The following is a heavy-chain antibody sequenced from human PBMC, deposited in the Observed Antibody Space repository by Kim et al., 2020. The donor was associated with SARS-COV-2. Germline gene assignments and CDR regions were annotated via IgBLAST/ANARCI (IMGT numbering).Heavy chain of an antibody. CDR2: IIHDGSQE. CDR1: GFTFSSSG. J-gene: IGHJ4*02. D-gene: IGHD6-19*01. CDR3: AKRDHWLGPCHY. V-gene: IGHV3-30*18. Sequence: GGSLRLSCAASGFTFSSSGMHWVRQAPGKGLEWVAVIIHDGSQEFYTDSVKGRFTVSRDNSKNTLSLQMNSLRAEDTAVYYCAKRDHWLGPCHYWGQGTLVTVSS.